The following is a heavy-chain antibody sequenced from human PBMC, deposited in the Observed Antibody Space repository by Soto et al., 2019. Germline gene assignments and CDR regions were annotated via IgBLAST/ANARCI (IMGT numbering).Heavy chain of an antibody. V-gene: IGHV5-51*01. D-gene: IGHD5-18*01. CDR1: GYSFASYW. Sequence: GESLKISCKGSGYSFASYWIGWVRQIPGKGLEWMGIIYPGDSDTRYSPSFQGQVTISADKSISSAYLQWNSLKASDTAMYYCASSVYSHSWTYWGQGTLVTVSS. CDR3: ASSVYSHSWTY. CDR2: IYPGDSDT. J-gene: IGHJ4*02.